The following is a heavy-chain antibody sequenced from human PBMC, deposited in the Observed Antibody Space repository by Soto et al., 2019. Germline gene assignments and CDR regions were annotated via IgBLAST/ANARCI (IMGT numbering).Heavy chain of an antibody. D-gene: IGHD6-19*01. CDR1: GFTFSSYW. V-gene: IGHV3-74*01. Sequence: GGSLRLSCAASGFTFSSYWMHWVRQAPGKGLVWVSRINSDGSSTSYADSVKGRFTISRDNSKNTLYLQMNSLRAEDTAVYYCAKDRSGIAVAPFDYWGQGTLVTVSS. CDR3: AKDRSGIAVAPFDY. J-gene: IGHJ4*02. CDR2: INSDGSST.